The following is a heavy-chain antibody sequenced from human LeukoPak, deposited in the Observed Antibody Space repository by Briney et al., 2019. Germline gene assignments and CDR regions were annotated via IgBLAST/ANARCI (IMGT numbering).Heavy chain of an antibody. CDR2: INPSGGST. D-gene: IGHD5-24*01. CDR1: GYTFTSYY. Sequence: ASVKVSCKASGYTFTSYYMHLVRQAPGQGLEWTGIINPSGGSTSNAQTFQGRVTMTRDTSTSTVYMELSSLRSDDTAVYYCAREGGRATSKSRDGYICVYWGQGTLVTVSS. J-gene: IGHJ4*02. V-gene: IGHV1-46*01. CDR3: AREGGRATSKSRDGYICVY.